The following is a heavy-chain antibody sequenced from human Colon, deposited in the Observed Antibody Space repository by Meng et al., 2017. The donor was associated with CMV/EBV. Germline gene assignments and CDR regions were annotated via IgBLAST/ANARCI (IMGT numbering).Heavy chain of an antibody. V-gene: IGHV1-2*02. CDR2: MDPTTGRT. D-gene: IGHD3-16*01. CDR1: GYSFTGYY. Sequence: VVRSWGGGGRPGALVKVSCKAYGYSFTGYYIHWVRQAPGQGLEWMGWMDPTTGRTDYAQKFQGTVTMTRDTSISTAYLELSRLTSDDTAVYYCASHSSYVWGSHHWGQGTLVTVSS. J-gene: IGHJ1*01. CDR3: ASHSSYVWGSHH.